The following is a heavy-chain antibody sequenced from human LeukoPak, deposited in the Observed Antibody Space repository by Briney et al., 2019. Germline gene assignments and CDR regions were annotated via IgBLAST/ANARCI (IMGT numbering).Heavy chain of an antibody. CDR3: AKAALYCAGGSCYSTSFDV. V-gene: IGHV3-23*01. J-gene: IGHJ3*01. CDR2: ISGSCVT. Sequence: GGSLRLSCEASGFTFNNFNNPAMSWVRQAPGTGLECVSIISGSCVTYYADSVKGRFTISRDNSKNTLYLQMNSLRVEDTAIYYCAKAALYCAGGSCYSTSFDVWGQGALVTVSS. D-gene: IGHD2-15*01. CDR1: GFTFNNFNNPA.